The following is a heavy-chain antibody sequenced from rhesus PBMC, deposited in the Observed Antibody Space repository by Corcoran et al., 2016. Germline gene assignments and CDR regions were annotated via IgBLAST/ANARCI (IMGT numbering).Heavy chain of an antibody. CDR3: AIRGSTSLFDY. V-gene: IGHV3S5*01. CDR2: ISNSGGST. D-gene: IGHD1-44*01. J-gene: IGHJ4*01. Sequence: EVQLVESGGGLVQPGGSLRLSCAASGLTFSYYDINWVRQAPGKGLEWVSYISNSGGSTYYADSVKGRFTISRDNSKNTLSLQMNSLRAEDTAVYYCAIRGSTSLFDYWGQGVLVTVSS. CDR1: GLTFSYYD.